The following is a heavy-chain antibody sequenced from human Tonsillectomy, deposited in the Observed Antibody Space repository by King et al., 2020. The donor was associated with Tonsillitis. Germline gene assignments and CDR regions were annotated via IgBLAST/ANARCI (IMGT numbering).Heavy chain of an antibody. CDR1: GFTFSGHA. D-gene: IGHD2-2*01. Sequence: VQLVESGGDLVQPGGSLRLSCVASGFTFSGHAITWVRQAPGKGLEWVSALCGVGTNTYYADSIKGRFTISRDNSRNTVYLQMNSLRAEDTAVYYCAKFADGGFCDGTTCYGWFDPWGQGTLVTVSS. V-gene: IGHV3-23*04. CDR3: AKFADGGFCDGTTCYGWFDP. J-gene: IGHJ5*02. CDR2: LCGVGTNT.